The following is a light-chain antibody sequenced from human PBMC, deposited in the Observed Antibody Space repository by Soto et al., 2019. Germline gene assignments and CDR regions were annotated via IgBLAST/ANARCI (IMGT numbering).Light chain of an antibody. CDR2: DAS. CDR1: QSVSSY. Sequence: EIVLTQSPATLSLSPGERATLSCRASQSVSSYLAWYQQKPGQAPRLLIYDASNRATCIPARFSGSGSGTDFTLTISSLEPEDIAVYYCQQRSNWPPFTFGPGTKVDIK. J-gene: IGKJ3*01. V-gene: IGKV3-11*01. CDR3: QQRSNWPPFT.